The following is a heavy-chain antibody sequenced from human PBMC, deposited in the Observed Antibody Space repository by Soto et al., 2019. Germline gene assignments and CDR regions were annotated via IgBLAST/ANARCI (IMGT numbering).Heavy chain of an antibody. Sequence: SETLSLTCAVYGGSFSGYYWSWIRQPPGKGLEWIGEINHSGSTNYNPSLKSRVTISVDTSKNQFSLKLSSVTAADTAVYYCARGILEWLSSNWFDPSGQGTLVTVSS. CDR1: GGSFSGYY. D-gene: IGHD3-3*01. CDR3: ARGILEWLSSNWFDP. J-gene: IGHJ5*02. CDR2: INHSGST. V-gene: IGHV4-34*01.